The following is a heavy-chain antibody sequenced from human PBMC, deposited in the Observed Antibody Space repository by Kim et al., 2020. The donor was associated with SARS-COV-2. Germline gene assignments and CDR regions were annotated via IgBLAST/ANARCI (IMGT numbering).Heavy chain of an antibody. V-gene: IGHV4-34*01. D-gene: IGHD2-2*01. CDR3: ASPSCSSTSCYRYYGMDV. J-gene: IGHJ6*02. Sequence: KSRVTISVDTSKNQFSLKLSSVTAADTAVYYCASPSCSSTSCYRYYGMDVWGQGTTVTVSS.